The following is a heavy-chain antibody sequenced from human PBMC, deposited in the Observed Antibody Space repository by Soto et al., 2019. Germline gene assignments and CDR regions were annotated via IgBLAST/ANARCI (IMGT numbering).Heavy chain of an antibody. J-gene: IGHJ5*02. V-gene: IGHV4-34*01. D-gene: IGHD6-13*01. CDR1: GGSFSGYY. CDR2: INHSGST. Sequence: SETLSLTCAVYGGSFSGYYWSWIRQPPGKGLEWIGEINHSGSTNYNPSLKSRVTISVDTSKNQFPLKLSSVTAADTAVYYCARVFSDSSSFFDPWGQGTLVTVSS. CDR3: ARVFSDSSSFFDP.